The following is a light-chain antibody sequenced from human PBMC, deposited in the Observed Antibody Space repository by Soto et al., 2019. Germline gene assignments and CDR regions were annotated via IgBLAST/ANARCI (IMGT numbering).Light chain of an antibody. V-gene: IGLV2-14*01. CDR3: CSYAGRSPVV. CDR2: EVN. CDR1: STDVGGYNY. J-gene: IGLJ3*02. Sequence: QSALTQPASVSGSPGQSITISCTGTSTDVGGYNYVSWFQQHPGKAPKLMISEVNNRPSGVSNRFSGSKSGNTASLTISGLLAEDEADYYCCSYAGRSPVVFGGGTKLTVL.